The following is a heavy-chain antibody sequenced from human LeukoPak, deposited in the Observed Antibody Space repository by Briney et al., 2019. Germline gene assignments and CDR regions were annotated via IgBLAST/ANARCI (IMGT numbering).Heavy chain of an antibody. Sequence: GGSLRLSCAASGFTFSDYFMSWIRQAPGKGLEWVSGLNWNGGSTRYADSVKGRFTISRDNAKNSLYLQMNSLRAEDTALYYCARGGITIFGNYYYMDVWGKGTAVTVSS. CDR2: LNWNGGST. V-gene: IGHV3-20*04. D-gene: IGHD3-3*01. CDR3: ARGGITIFGNYYYMDV. J-gene: IGHJ6*03. CDR1: GFTFSDYF.